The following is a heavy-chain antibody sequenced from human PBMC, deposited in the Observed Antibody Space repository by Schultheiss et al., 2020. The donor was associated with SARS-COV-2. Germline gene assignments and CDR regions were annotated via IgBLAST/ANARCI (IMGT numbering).Heavy chain of an antibody. Sequence: SETLSLTCTVSGVSVSTYCWNWIRRPPGKGLEWIGSIYYSGSTNYNPSLKSRVTISVDTSKNQFSLKLSSVTAADTAVYYCARSTGFLLWFDPWGQGTLVTVSS. V-gene: IGHV4-59*08. CDR1: GVSVSTYC. J-gene: IGHJ5*02. D-gene: IGHD3-3*01. CDR3: ARSTGFLLWFDP. CDR2: IYYSGST.